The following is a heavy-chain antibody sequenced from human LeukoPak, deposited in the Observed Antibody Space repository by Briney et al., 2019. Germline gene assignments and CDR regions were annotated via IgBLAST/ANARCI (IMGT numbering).Heavy chain of an antibody. CDR1: GGSISSYY. CDR2: IYYSGNT. V-gene: IGHV4-59*01. CDR3: ARGGSYGAYLDY. J-gene: IGHJ4*02. D-gene: IGHD1-26*01. Sequence: SETLSLTCTVSGGSISSYYWSWIRQAPGKGLEWIGYIYYSGNTNTYNPSLKSRATISLYTSRKYFSLELRSVTAADTAVYYCARGGSYGAYLDYWGQGALVIVSS.